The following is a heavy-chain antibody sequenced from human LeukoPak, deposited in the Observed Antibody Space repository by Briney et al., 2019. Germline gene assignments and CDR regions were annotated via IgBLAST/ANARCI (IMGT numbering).Heavy chain of an antibody. Sequence: PGGSLRLSCAASGFTFSSYEMNWVRQAPGKGLEWVSYISSSGSTIDYADSVKGRFTISRDNSKNTLYLQMNSLRAEDTAVYYCARALGRKSLPGAFDIWGQGTMVTVSS. J-gene: IGHJ3*02. CDR2: ISSSGSTI. D-gene: IGHD1-26*01. CDR3: ARALGRKSLPGAFDI. CDR1: GFTFSSYE. V-gene: IGHV3-48*03.